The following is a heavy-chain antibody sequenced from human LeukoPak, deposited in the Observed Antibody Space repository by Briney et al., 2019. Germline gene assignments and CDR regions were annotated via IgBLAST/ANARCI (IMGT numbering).Heavy chain of an antibody. J-gene: IGHJ6*03. CDR2: IRSKAYGGTT. CDR1: GFPFGDYA. Sequence: GGSLRLSCKASGFPFGDYAMSWFRQAPGKGLEWVGFIRSKAYGGTTEYAASVKGRFTISRDDSKSIAYLQMNSLKTEDTAVYYATSAPAGYDYYYYMDVWSKGTTVTVSS. V-gene: IGHV3-49*03. CDR3: TSAPAGYDYYYYMDV. D-gene: IGHD6-13*01.